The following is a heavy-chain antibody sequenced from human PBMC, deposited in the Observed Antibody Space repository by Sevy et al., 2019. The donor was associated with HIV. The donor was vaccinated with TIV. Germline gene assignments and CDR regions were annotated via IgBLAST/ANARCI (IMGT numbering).Heavy chain of an antibody. Sequence: GGSLRLSCVASAFTLSTYDMHWVRQAPGKGLEWVSVISVDGSHKYYADSVKGRCTVSRDNSKNTLNLQMNSLRAEDTAVYYCARDLRPHLLYSDFWSGYSGMDVWGQGSTVTVSS. D-gene: IGHD3-3*01. CDR1: AFTLSTYD. V-gene: IGHV3-30*03. CDR3: ARDLRPHLLYSDFWSGYSGMDV. CDR2: ISVDGSHK. J-gene: IGHJ6*02.